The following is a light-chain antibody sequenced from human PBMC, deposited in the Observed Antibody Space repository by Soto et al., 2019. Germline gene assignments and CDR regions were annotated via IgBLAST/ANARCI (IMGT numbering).Light chain of an antibody. CDR2: GAS. V-gene: IGKV3-15*01. CDR3: QQYNNWPPMA. Sequence: EIVMTQSPATLSVSPGERATLSCRASQSVSRTLPWYHQKPGQAPRLLIYGASTRATGIPARFSGSGSGTEFTLTISSLQSEDFAVYYCQQYNNWPPMAFGQGTKVEIK. CDR1: QSVSRT. J-gene: IGKJ1*01.